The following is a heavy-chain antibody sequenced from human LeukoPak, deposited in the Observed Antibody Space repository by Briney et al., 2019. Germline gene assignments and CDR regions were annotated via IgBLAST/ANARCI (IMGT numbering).Heavy chain of an antibody. Sequence: SSETLSLTCTVSGGSINSSSYYWGWIRQPPGKGLEWIGTIYYSGSTYYNPSLRSRVTISVDTSKNQFSLKLSSVTASDTAVYYCARRFTPSRNDAFDIWGQGTMVTVSS. D-gene: IGHD3-10*01. CDR1: GGSINSSSYY. CDR3: ARRFTPSRNDAFDI. J-gene: IGHJ3*02. CDR2: IYYSGST. V-gene: IGHV4-39*01.